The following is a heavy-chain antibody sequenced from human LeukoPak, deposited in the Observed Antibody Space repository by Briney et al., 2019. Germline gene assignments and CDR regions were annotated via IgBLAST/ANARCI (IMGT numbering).Heavy chain of an antibody. Sequence: GGSLRLSCAASGFTFDDYAMHWVRHAPGKGLEWVSLISGEGGSTYYADSVKGRFTISRDNSKNSLYLQMNSLRTEDTALYYCAKDTLIYYYDSSGYSRPNYYYYGMDVWGQGTTVTVSS. CDR2: ISGEGGST. D-gene: IGHD3-22*01. J-gene: IGHJ6*02. CDR1: GFTFDDYA. V-gene: IGHV3-43*02. CDR3: AKDTLIYYYDSSGYSRPNYYYYGMDV.